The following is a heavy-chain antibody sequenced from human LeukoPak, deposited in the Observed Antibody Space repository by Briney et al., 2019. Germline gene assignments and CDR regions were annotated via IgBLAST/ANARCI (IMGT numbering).Heavy chain of an antibody. D-gene: IGHD4-17*01. CDR2: INSDGSST. J-gene: IGHJ4*02. CDR3: ARDYGDSLDY. CDR1: GFTFSRYW. V-gene: IGHV3-74*01. Sequence: PGGSLSLSCAASGFTFSRYWMHWVRQAPGKGLVWVSRINSDGSSTNSADSVKGRITISRDNAKNTLYLQMNSLRAEDTAVYYCARDYGDSLDYWGQGTLVTVSS.